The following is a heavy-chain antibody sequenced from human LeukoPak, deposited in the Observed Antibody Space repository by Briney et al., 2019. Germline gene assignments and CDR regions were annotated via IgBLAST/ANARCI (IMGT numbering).Heavy chain of an antibody. CDR1: GYTFTGYY. CDR2: INPNSGGT. D-gene: IGHD5-24*01. Sequence: ASVTVSCKASGYTFTGYYMHWVRQAPGQGLEWMGRINPNSGGTNYAQKFQGRVTMTRDTSISTAYMELSRLRSDDTAVYYCARGRKRNGYNVQNWFDPWGQGTLVTVSS. CDR3: ARGRKRNGYNVQNWFDP. J-gene: IGHJ5*02. V-gene: IGHV1-2*06.